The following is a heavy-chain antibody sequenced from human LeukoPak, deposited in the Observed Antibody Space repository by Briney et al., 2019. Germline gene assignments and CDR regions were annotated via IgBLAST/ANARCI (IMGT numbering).Heavy chain of an antibody. CDR3: ARHEVIVVVVAAFDY. J-gene: IGHJ4*02. D-gene: IGHD2-15*01. CDR1: GGSISSSSYY. Sequence: SETLSLTCTVSGGSISSSSYYWGWIRQPPGKGLEWIGSIYYSGSTYYNPSLKSRVTISVDTSKNQFSLKLSSVTAADTAVYYCARHEVIVVVVAAFDYWGQGTLVTASS. V-gene: IGHV4-39*01. CDR2: IYYSGST.